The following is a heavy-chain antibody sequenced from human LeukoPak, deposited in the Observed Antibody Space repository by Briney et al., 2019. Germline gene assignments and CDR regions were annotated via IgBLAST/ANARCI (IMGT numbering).Heavy chain of an antibody. CDR3: AKGEQWLVRARLYYFDY. J-gene: IGHJ4*02. CDR1: GFTFSSYC. Sequence: GGSLRLSCAASGFTFSSYCMHWVRQAPGKGLEWVADISYDGSNKYYADSVKGRFTISRDDSKNSLYLQMNSLRAEDTAVYYCAKGEQWLVRARLYYFDYWGQGTLVTVSS. CDR2: ISYDGSNK. D-gene: IGHD6-19*01. V-gene: IGHV3-30*18.